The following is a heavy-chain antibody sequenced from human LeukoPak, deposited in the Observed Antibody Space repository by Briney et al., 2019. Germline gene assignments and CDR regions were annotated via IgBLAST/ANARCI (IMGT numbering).Heavy chain of an antibody. D-gene: IGHD3-22*01. CDR1: GFTFSSYG. CDR3: AKDAIVGLNAFDI. CDR2: IWYDGSNK. V-gene: IGHV3-33*06. J-gene: IGHJ3*02. Sequence: GGSLRPSCAASGFTFSSYGMHWVRQAPGKGLEWVAVIWYDGSNKYYADSVKGRFTISRDNSKNTLYLQMNSLRAEDTAVYYCAKDAIVGLNAFDIWGQGTMVTVSS.